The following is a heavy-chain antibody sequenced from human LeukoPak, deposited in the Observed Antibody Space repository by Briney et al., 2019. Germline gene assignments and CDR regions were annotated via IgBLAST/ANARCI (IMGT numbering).Heavy chain of an antibody. Sequence: QPGGSLRLSCAASGFTFSSYAMSWVRQAPGKGLEWVSAISGSGGSTYYADSVKGRFTISRDNSKNTLYLQMNSLRAEDTAVYYCAKDQLLWFGEDPSYGMDVWGQGTTVTVSS. J-gene: IGHJ6*02. V-gene: IGHV3-23*01. CDR1: GFTFSSYA. CDR2: ISGSGGST. CDR3: AKDQLLWFGEDPSYGMDV. D-gene: IGHD3-10*01.